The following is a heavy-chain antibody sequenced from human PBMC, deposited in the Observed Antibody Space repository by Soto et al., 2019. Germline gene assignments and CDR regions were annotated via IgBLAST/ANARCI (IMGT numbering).Heavy chain of an antibody. V-gene: IGHV4-39*01. CDR2: IYYSGST. D-gene: IGHD1-26*01. J-gene: IGHJ4*02. Sequence: TLSLTCTVSGGSISSRSYYWGWIRQPPGKGLEWIGSIYYSGSTYYNPSLKSRVTISVDTSKNQFSLKLSSVTAADTAVYYCARSGVGATTIDYWGQGTLVTVSS. CDR3: ARSGVGATTIDY. CDR1: GGSISSRSYY.